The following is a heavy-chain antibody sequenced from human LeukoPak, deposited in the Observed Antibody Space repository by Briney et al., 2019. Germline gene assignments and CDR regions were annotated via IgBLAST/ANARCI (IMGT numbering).Heavy chain of an antibody. CDR1: GFTFSSYW. J-gene: IGHJ5*02. CDR3: ARVWQWLVGDS. Sequence: GGSLRLSCAASGFTFSSYWMNWVRQAPGKGLEWVSYIDSSSSSIYCADSVKGRFTIVRDNGKNSLYLQMNSLRADDTAVYYCARVWQWLVGDSWGQGTLVTVSS. V-gene: IGHV3-48*01. CDR2: IDSSSSSI. D-gene: IGHD6-19*01.